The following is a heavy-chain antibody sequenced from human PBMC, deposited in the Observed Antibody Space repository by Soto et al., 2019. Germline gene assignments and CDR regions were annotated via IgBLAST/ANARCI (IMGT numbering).Heavy chain of an antibody. Sequence: QVQLQESGPGLVKPSQTLSLTCTVSGGSISSGDYYWSWIRQPPGKGLEWIGYIYYSGSTYYNPSPRTRVTISGATSKSQFSLKLSSVTAADTAVYYCASEGGYLRYFDYWGQGTLVTVSS. CDR1: GGSISSGDYY. CDR2: IYYSGST. D-gene: IGHD3-16*01. J-gene: IGHJ4*02. V-gene: IGHV4-30-4*01. CDR3: ASEGGYLRYFDY.